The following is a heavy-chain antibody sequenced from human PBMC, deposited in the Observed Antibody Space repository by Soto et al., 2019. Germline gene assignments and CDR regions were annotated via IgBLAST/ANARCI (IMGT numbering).Heavy chain of an antibody. J-gene: IGHJ4*02. Sequence: PXGTLALTCTVSGGSMIAYYWNGIRQPPGKGLQWIGYTYYSGSTTYNPSLKSRVTISVDSSKNQFSLKLDSVTPADTAVYYCARVRGTAGKRYFDYWGPGTLVTVSS. V-gene: IGHV4-59*01. CDR1: GGSMIAYY. CDR3: ARVRGTAGKRYFDY. D-gene: IGHD6-13*01. CDR2: TYYSGST.